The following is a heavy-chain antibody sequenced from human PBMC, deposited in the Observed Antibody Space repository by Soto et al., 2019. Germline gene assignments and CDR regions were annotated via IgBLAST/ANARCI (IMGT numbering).Heavy chain of an antibody. CDR2: IKTETDGGTA. CDR1: GFTFGNAW. J-gene: IGHJ4*02. V-gene: IGHV3-15*01. Sequence: EVHLVESGGGLVKPGGSLRLSCSVSGFTFGNAWMSWVRQGPGKGLEWVGRIKTETDGGTADYAAPVKGRFTISRDDSKRTLHLQMNSLKIEDTAVYYCARDIAPITVAGVLKMGLPDSWGQGTLVTV. CDR3: ARDIAPITVAGVLKMGLPDS. D-gene: IGHD3-3*01.